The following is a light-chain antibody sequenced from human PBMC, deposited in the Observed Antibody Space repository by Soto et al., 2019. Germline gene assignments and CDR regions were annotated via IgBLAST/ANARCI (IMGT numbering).Light chain of an antibody. J-gene: IGLJ2*01. V-gene: IGLV1-40*01. Sequence: QSVLTQPPSVSGAPGQRVTISCTGSSSNIGAGYDVHWYQQLPGTAPKLLIYGNSNRPSGVPDRFSGSKFGTSASLAITGLQAEDEADYYCQSYDSILSGVVFGGGTKLTVL. CDR1: SSNIGAGYD. CDR3: QSYDSILSGVV. CDR2: GNS.